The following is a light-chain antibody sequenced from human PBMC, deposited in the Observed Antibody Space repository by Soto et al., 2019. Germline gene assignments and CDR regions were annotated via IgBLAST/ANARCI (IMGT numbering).Light chain of an antibody. CDR2: RAS. Sequence: IVMTQSPPTLSVSPGEEATLACRASQSLRSNLAWYQQKPGQAPRLLIYRASTRATGIPARFSGSGSGTDFTLTISGLQSEDFAVYYCQQYNNWPRTFGQGTKVDIK. J-gene: IGKJ1*01. V-gene: IGKV3-15*01. CDR1: QSLRSN. CDR3: QQYNNWPRT.